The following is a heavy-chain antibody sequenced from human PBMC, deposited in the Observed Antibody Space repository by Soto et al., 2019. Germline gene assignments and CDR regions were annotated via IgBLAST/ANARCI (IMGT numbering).Heavy chain of an antibody. CDR3: ARDAHHYGSEVNYYMDV. V-gene: IGHV3-20*01. J-gene: IGHJ6*03. CDR1: GFTFDDYG. Sequence: GGSLRLSCAASGFTFDDYGMSWVRQAPGKGLEWVSGINWNGGSTGYADSVKGRFTISRDNAKNSLYLQMNSLRAEDTALYHCARDAHHYGSEVNYYMDVWGKGTTVTVSS. CDR2: INWNGGST. D-gene: IGHD3-10*01.